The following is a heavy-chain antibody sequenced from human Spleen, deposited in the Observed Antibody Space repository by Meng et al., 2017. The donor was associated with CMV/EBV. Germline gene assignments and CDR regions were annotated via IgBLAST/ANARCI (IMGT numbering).Heavy chain of an antibody. CDR3: AKCKVAGNYFDY. J-gene: IGHJ4*02. Sequence: CAASGFTFSSYGMHWVRQAPGKGLEWVAFIRYDGSNKYYADSVKGRFTISRDNSKNTLYLQMNSLRAEDTAVYYCAKCKVAGNYFDYWGQGTLVTVSS. D-gene: IGHD6-19*01. V-gene: IGHV3-30*02. CDR1: GFTFSSYG. CDR2: IRYDGSNK.